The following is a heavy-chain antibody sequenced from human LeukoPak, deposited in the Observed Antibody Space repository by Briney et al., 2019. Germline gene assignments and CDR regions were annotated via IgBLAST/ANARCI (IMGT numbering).Heavy chain of an antibody. D-gene: IGHD3-22*01. Sequence: ASVKVSCKASGYTFTIYYMHWVRQAPGQGLEWMGIINPSGGGTTYAQKFQGRVTMTRDTSTSIVYMELSSLRSEDTAVYYCARILSYDSSGYYSPRFDYWGQGTLVTVSS. CDR3: ARILSYDSSGYYSPRFDY. J-gene: IGHJ4*02. CDR2: INPSGGGT. V-gene: IGHV1-46*01. CDR1: GYTFTIYY.